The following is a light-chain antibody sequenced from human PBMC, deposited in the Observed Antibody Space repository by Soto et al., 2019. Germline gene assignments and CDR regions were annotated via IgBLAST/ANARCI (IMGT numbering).Light chain of an antibody. CDR3: QQSHGIPYT. CDR1: QTISTY. CDR2: AAS. Sequence: DIQMTQSPSSLSASVGDRVTITCRASQTISTYLNWYQQKPGKAPKLLIYAASSLQSGVPSRFSGSGSGTDFTLTISSQQPEDFATYYCQQSHGIPYTFGQGTKLEIK. V-gene: IGKV1-39*01. J-gene: IGKJ2*01.